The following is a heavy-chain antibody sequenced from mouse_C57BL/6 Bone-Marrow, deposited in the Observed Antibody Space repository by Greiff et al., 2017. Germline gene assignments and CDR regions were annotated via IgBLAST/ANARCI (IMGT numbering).Heavy chain of an antibody. Sequence: QVQLQQPGAELVKPGASVKLSCKASGYTFTSYWMHWVKQRPGQGLEWIGMIHPNSGSTNYNEKFKSKATLTVDKSSSTAYMQLSSLTSEDSAVYYCARSGVTTDFDYWGQGTTLTVSS. CDR1: GYTFTSYW. V-gene: IGHV1-64*01. CDR2: IHPNSGST. CDR3: ARSGVTTDFDY. D-gene: IGHD2-2*01. J-gene: IGHJ2*01.